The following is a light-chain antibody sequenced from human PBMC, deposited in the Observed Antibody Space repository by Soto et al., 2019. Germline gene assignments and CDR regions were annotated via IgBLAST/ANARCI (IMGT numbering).Light chain of an antibody. CDR3: NSYAGTITRFV. J-gene: IGLJ1*01. CDR2: EVS. V-gene: IGLV2-14*01. Sequence: QSALTQPASVSGSPGQSVTISCTGTSSDVGAYKYVSWYQQHPGKAPNLMIYEVSNRPSGVSNRFSGSKSGNTASLTISGLQADDEADYYCNSYAGTITRFVFGTGTKVTVL. CDR1: SSDVGAYKY.